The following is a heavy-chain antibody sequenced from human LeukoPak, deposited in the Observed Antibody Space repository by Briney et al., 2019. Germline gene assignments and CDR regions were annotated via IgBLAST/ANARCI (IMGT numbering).Heavy chain of an antibody. D-gene: IGHD6-19*01. J-gene: IGHJ4*02. CDR3: AGLAVATSFDY. Sequence: PGGSLRLSCAASGFTVSSNYMSWVRQAPGKGLEWVSAISGSGGSTYYADSVKGRFTISRDNSKNTLYLQMNSLRAEDTAVYYCAGLAVATSFDYWGQGTLVTVSS. V-gene: IGHV3-23*01. CDR2: ISGSGGST. CDR1: GFTVSSNY.